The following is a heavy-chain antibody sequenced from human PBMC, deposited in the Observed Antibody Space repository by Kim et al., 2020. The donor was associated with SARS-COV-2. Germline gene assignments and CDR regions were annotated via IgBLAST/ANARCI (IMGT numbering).Heavy chain of an antibody. CDR3: ARGVGSSFLCSSTSCRHRFDP. CDR2: INHSGST. D-gene: IGHD2-2*01. V-gene: IGHV4-34*01. CDR1: GGSFSGYY. J-gene: IGHJ5*02. Sequence: SETLSLTCAVYGGSFSGYYWSWIRQPPGKGLEWIGEINHSGSTNYNPSLKSRVTISVDTSKNQFSLKLSSVTAADTAVYYCARGVGSSFLCSSTSCRHRFDPWGQGTLVTVSS.